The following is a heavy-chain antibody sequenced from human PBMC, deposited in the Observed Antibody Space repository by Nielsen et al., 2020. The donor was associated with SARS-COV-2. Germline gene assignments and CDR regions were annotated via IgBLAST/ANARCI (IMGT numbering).Heavy chain of an antibody. V-gene: IGHV4-39*07. CDR1: GGSISSSSYY. CDR3: ARMIGYSTSSDS. Sequence: SETLSLTCTVSGGSISSSSYYWGWIRQPPGKGLEWIGSIYYSGSTYYNPSLKSRVAISVDKSNNQFSLKLTSLTAADTAVYYCARMIGYSTSSDSWGQGILVTVSS. CDR2: IYYSGST. D-gene: IGHD4-11*01. J-gene: IGHJ4*02.